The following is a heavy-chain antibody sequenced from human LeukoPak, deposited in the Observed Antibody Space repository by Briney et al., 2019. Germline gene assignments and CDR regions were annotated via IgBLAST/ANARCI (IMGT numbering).Heavy chain of an antibody. V-gene: IGHV4-59*01. Sequence: SETLSLTCTVSGASIRSYYWSWIRQSPGMGLEWIGYIYYSGSTNYNPSLKSRVTISVDTSKNQFSLNLSSVTAADTAVYYCASSGTTRNWFDPWGQGTLVTVSS. CDR3: ASSGTTRNWFDP. D-gene: IGHD1-1*01. CDR1: GASIRSYY. J-gene: IGHJ5*02. CDR2: IYYSGST.